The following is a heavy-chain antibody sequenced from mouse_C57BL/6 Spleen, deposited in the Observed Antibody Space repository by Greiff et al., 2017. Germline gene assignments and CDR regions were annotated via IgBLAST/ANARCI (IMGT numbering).Heavy chain of an antibody. Sequence: DVMLVESGGGLVKPGGSLKLSCAASGFTFSSYAMSWVRQTPEKRLEWVATISDGGSYTYYPDNVKGRFTITRDNAKNNLYLQMSHLTSEDTALYYCARGVDSNVHYYFDYWGQGTTLTVSS. CDR1: GFTFSSYA. CDR2: ISDGGSYT. D-gene: IGHD2-5*01. CDR3: ARGVDSNVHYYFDY. J-gene: IGHJ2*01. V-gene: IGHV5-4*03.